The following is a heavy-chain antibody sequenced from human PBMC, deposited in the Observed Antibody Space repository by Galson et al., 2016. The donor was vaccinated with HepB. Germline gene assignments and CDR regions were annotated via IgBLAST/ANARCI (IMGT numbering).Heavy chain of an antibody. CDR3: ARDEASVWPPQDY. CDR1: GFTFSTTW. CDR2: MKPDGSEK. J-gene: IGHJ4*02. V-gene: IGHV3-7*03. Sequence: SLRLSCAASGFTFSTTWMNWVRQAPGKGLEWVANMKPDGSEKYYTDSVKGRFTISRDSSKNTLSLQMNSLRAEDTAVYYCARDEASVWPPQDYWGQGTLVTVSS. D-gene: IGHD6-19*01.